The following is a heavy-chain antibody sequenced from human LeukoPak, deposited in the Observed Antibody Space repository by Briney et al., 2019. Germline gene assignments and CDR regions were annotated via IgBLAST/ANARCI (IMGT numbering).Heavy chain of an antibody. CDR2: IFYSGST. CDR1: GGSISSYY. J-gene: IGHJ4*02. V-gene: IGHV4-59*01. CDR3: VRDSGSSPTFDY. D-gene: IGHD6-13*01. Sequence: SETLSLTCTVSGGSISSYYWSWIRQPPGKGLEWIGYIFYSGSTKYNPSLKSRVTISVDTSENQFSLKLSSVTAADTAVYYCVRDSGSSPTFDYWGQGTLVTVSS.